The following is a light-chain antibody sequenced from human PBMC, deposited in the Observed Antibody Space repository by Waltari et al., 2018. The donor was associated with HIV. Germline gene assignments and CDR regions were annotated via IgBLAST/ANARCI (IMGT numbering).Light chain of an antibody. V-gene: IGKV3-20*01. CDR2: GAS. J-gene: IGKJ1*01. CDR1: QSVTSTY. Sequence: ELVLTQSPGTLSLYPGERATLYCRASQSVTSTYLAWYQHKPGQAPRLLMYGASNRATGTPDRFSGSGSGTDFTLTISRLEPEDFAVYYCQQDDTSPQWTFGQGTKVEI. CDR3: QQDDTSPQWT.